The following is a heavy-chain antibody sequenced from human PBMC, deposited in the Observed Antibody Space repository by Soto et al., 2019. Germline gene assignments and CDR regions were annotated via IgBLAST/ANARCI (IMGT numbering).Heavy chain of an antibody. V-gene: IGHV4-31*03. CDR3: ARGVRYFDWLLPFYLDY. J-gene: IGHJ4*02. CDR1: GGTISGRGDY. Sequence: SETLSLTCTVAGGTISGRGDYWSWIRQHPGKGLEWIGYIYYSGSTYYNPSLKSRVTISVDTSKNQFSLKLSSVTAADTAVYYCARGVRYFDWLLPFYLDYWGQGTPVTVSS. D-gene: IGHD3-9*01. CDR2: IYYSGST.